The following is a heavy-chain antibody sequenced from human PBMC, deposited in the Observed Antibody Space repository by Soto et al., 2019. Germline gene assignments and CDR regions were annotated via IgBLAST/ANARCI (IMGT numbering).Heavy chain of an antibody. D-gene: IGHD2-21*01. J-gene: IGHJ4*02. CDR2: IRSKAYGGTT. Sequence: GGSLRLSCTASGFTFGDYAMSWFRQAPGRGLKWEGLIRSKAYGGTTEYAASVKGRFTISRDDSKSIAYLQMNSLKTEDTAVYYCTTHSSASTDYWGQGTLVTVSS. CDR3: TTHSSASTDY. V-gene: IGHV3-49*03. CDR1: GFTFGDYA.